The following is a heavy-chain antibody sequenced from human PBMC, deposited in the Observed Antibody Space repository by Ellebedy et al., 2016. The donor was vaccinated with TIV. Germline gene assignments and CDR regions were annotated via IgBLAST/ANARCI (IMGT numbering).Heavy chain of an antibody. CDR1: GSTFSSYW. J-gene: IGHJ4*02. V-gene: IGHV3-7*01. CDR2: IKQDGSEK. Sequence: GGSLRLXXAASGSTFSSYWMSWVRQAPGKGLEWVANIKQDGSEKYYVDSVKGRFTISRDNAKNSLYLQMNSLRAEDTAVYYCARDGAWFGDFAFDYWGQGTLVTVSS. D-gene: IGHD3-10*01. CDR3: ARDGAWFGDFAFDY.